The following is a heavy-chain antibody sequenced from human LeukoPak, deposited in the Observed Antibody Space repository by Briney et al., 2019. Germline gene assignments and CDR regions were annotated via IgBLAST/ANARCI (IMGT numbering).Heavy chain of an antibody. D-gene: IGHD2-21*01. CDR2: IIPIFGIA. CDR3: ARWLGADCGGDCYDY. CDR1: GSTFSSYA. V-gene: IGHV1-69*04. J-gene: IGHJ4*02. Sequence: SVKVSCKASGSTFSSYAINWVRQAPGQRLEWMGRIIPIFGIANYAQKFQGRVTITADKSTSTAYMELSSLRSEDTAVYYCARWLGADCGGDCYDYWGQGTLVTVSS.